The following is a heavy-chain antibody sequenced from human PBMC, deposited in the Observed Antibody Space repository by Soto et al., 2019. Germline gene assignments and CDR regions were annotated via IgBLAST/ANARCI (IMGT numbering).Heavy chain of an antibody. CDR1: GFTFSSYA. CDR3: ARDRGTRVRGVIRGHYCGMDV. Sequence: QVQLVESGGGVVQPGRSLRLSCAASGFTFSSYAMHWVRQAPGKGLEWVAVISYDGSNKYYADSVKGRFTISRDNYKNTQYLEMNILSAEDTAVYYCARDRGTRVRGVIRGHYCGMDVGGQGTTVTVSS. CDR2: ISYDGSNK. D-gene: IGHD3-10*01. J-gene: IGHJ6*02. V-gene: IGHV3-30-3*01.